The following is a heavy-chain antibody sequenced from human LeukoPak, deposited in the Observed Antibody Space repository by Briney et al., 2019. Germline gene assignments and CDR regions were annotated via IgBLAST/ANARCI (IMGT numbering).Heavy chain of an antibody. V-gene: IGHV3-23*01. CDR2: TSDSGGST. CDR1: GFTFSNYA. J-gene: IGHJ4*02. D-gene: IGHD2-15*01. CDR3: ARGQYCSGGSCYPADYFDY. Sequence: PGGSLRLSCAASGFTFSNYAMSWARQAPGRGLEWTSATSDSGGSTYYADSVKGRFTISRDNSKNTLYLQMNSLRAEDTALYYCARGQYCSGGSCYPADYFDYWGQGTLVTVSS.